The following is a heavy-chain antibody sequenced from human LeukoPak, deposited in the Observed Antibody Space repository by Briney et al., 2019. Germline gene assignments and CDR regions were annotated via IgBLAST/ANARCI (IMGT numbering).Heavy chain of an antibody. V-gene: IGHV3-7*01. CDR3: ATYTHWVAGDV. D-gene: IGHD3-16*01. CDR2: IKEDGSEK. CDR1: GLTFSETW. J-gene: IGHJ6*02. Sequence: PGGSLRLSCAASGLTFSETWMSWVRQAPGQGLEWVAAIKEDGSEKDYVDSVKGRFTISRDDAKNSLYLQMNGLRAEDTAVYYCATYTHWVAGDVWGQGTTVSVSS.